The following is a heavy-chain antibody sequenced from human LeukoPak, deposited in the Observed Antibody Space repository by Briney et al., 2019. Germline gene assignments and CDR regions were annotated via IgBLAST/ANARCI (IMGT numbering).Heavy chain of an antibody. CDR3: ARYVGPNIAVAGSDF. CDR1: GFTFSTYD. J-gene: IGHJ4*02. V-gene: IGHV3-21*01. Sequence: AGGSLRLSCSASGFTFSTYDMNWVRQAPGKGLEWVSSITSRSKYIYYAGSVKGRFTISRDNANNLLFLQMDSLRDEATAVYYCARYVGPNIAVAGSDFWGQGTLVTVSS. D-gene: IGHD6-19*01. CDR2: ITSRSKYI.